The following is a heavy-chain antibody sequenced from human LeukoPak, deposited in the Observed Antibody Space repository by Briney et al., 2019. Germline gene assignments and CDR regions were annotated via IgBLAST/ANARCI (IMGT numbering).Heavy chain of an antibody. CDR1: GYTFTGYY. CDR3: ARSLYGCSYGYYYYYGMDV. CDR2: INPNSGGT. D-gene: IGHD5-18*01. V-gene: IGHV1-2*02. Sequence: GASVKVSCKASGYTFTGYYMHWVRQAPGQGLEWMGWINPNSGGTNYAQKFQGRVTMTRDTSISTAYMELSSLRSEDTAVYYCARSLYGCSYGYYYYYGMDVWGQGTTVTVSS. J-gene: IGHJ6*02.